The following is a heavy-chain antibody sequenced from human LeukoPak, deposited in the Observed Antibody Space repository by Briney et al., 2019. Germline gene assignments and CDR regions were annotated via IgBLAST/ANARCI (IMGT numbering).Heavy chain of an antibody. CDR2: ISYSAST. CDR1: GVSISSYY. J-gene: IGHJ5*02. CDR3: ASHYARYWFDP. V-gene: IGHV4-59*08. Sequence: PSEPLSLTCAVSGVSISSYYWSWIRQPPGKGLECIGYISYSASTNYTPSLKRRVTISVDTSNNKDSLQLSSSTAEDTVVYYYASHYARYWFDPAYQGTLVTASS. D-gene: IGHD2-2*01.